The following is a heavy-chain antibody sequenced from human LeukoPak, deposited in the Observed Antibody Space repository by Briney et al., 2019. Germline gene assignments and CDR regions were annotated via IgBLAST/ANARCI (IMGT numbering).Heavy chain of an antibody. CDR1: GYSFTSYD. V-gene: IGHV1-8*01. Sequence: GASVKVSCKASGYSFTSYDINWVRQATGQGLEWMGWMNPNGGDTGYAQKFQGRVTMTRNTSISTAYMELSSLRSEDTAVYYCARALGYSSALSFDPWGQGTLVTVSS. D-gene: IGHD6-19*01. CDR2: MNPNGGDT. J-gene: IGHJ5*02. CDR3: ARALGYSSALSFDP.